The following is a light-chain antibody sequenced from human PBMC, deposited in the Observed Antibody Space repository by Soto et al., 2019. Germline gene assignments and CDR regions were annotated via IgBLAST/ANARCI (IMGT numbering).Light chain of an antibody. CDR3: QQYDSSSLT. Sequence: EIELTQSPGTLSLSPGERAPLSCRASQSVSSSYLARYQQRPGQAPRHLIYVASSRATGIPDRFSGTGSGTDFPVTTSRLQPEYVAVYYCQQYDSSSLTFGGVNKVEIK. CDR2: VAS. J-gene: IGKJ4*01. CDR1: QSVSSSY. V-gene: IGKV3-20*01.